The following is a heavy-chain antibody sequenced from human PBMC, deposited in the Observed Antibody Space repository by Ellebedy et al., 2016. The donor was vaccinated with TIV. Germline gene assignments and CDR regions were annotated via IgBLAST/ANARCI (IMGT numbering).Heavy chain of an antibody. CDR3: ARVLKVWGYFDIGFDP. V-gene: IGHV1-18*04. J-gene: IGHJ5*02. CDR2: ISPYNGNT. Sequence: ASVKVSXXASGYTFSSYGISWVRQAPGQGPEWMGWISPYNGNTNYAQKLQGRVTMTTDTSTSTAYMELRSLRSDDTAVYYCARVLKVWGYFDIGFDPWGQGTLVTVSS. CDR1: GYTFSSYG. D-gene: IGHD3-9*01.